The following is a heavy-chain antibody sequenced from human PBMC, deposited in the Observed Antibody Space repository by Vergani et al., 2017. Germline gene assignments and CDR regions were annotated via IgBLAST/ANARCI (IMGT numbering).Heavy chain of an antibody. Sequence: EVQLVESGGGLVQPGGSLRLSCAASGFTFDDYAMHWVRQAPGKGLEWVSGISWNSGSIGYADSVKGRFTISRDNAKNSLYLQMNSLRAEDTALYYCAKGYYDFWSGYYDYWGQGTLVTVSS. V-gene: IGHV3-9*01. D-gene: IGHD3-3*01. CDR2: ISWNSGSI. CDR1: GFTFDDYA. J-gene: IGHJ4*02. CDR3: AKGYYDFWSGYYDY.